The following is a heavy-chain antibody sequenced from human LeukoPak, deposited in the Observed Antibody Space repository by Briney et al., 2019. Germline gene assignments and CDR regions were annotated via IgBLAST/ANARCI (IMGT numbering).Heavy chain of an antibody. CDR1: GFTFNDYA. CDR3: VKAAGDWYFDL. Sequence: SGGSLRLSCAVSGFTFNDYAMHWVRQAPGKGLEWVSGISWNSGSKAYADSVKGRFTISRDSAKKSLYLQMNSLRPEDTAMYYCVKAAGDWYFDLWGRGTLVSVSS. V-gene: IGHV3-9*01. CDR2: ISWNSGSK. D-gene: IGHD6-19*01. J-gene: IGHJ2*01.